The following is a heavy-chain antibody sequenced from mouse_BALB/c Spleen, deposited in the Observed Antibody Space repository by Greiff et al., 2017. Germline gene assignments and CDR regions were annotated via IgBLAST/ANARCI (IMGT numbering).Heavy chain of an antibody. CDR2: INPSNGGT. Sequence: QVQLQQSGAELVKPGASVKLSCKASGYTFTSYYMYWVKQRPGQGLEWIGEINPSNGGTNFNEKFKSKATLTVDKSSSTAYMQLSSLTSEDSAVYYCTRDGSSSYYFDYWGQGTTLTVSS. CDR3: TRDGSSSYYFDY. D-gene: IGHD1-1*01. CDR1: GYTFTSYY. V-gene: IGHV1S81*02. J-gene: IGHJ2*01.